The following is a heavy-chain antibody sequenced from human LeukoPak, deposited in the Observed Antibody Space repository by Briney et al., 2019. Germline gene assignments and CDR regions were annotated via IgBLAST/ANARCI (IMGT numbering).Heavy chain of an antibody. J-gene: IGHJ4*02. Sequence: PGESLRLSCAASGFTFSSYWMSWVRQAPGKGLEWVANIKQDGGEKYYVDSVKGRFPISRDNGKNKLYLQMNSLRAEDTAVYYCARIAASGTGYFDYWGQGTLVTVSS. CDR2: IKQDGGEK. CDR1: GFTFSSYW. V-gene: IGHV3-7*01. D-gene: IGHD6-13*01. CDR3: ARIAASGTGYFDY.